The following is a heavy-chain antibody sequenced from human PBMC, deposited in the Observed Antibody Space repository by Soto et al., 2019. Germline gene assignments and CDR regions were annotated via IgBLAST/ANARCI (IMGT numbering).Heavy chain of an antibody. D-gene: IGHD1-26*01. V-gene: IGHV3-23*01. CDR1: GFTYNA. CDR3: AKVVGRIVGATTGPLDI. CDR2: FGHDGQST. Sequence: EVQLLESGGGLVQPGGSLRLSCLASGFTYNAINWVRQAPGKGLEWVSGFGHDGQSTYYIASVRVRFTLSRDNSKNMIYLEMNSLRAEDTAVYYCAKVVGRIVGATTGPLDIWGHGTMVRVSS. J-gene: IGHJ3*02.